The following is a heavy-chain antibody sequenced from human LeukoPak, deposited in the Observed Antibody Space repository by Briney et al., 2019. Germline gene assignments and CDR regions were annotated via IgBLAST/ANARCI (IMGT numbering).Heavy chain of an antibody. J-gene: IGHJ4*02. Sequence: GASVKVSCKASGGTFSSYAISWVRQAPGQGLEWMGRIIPILGIANYAQKFQGRVTITADKSTSTAYMELSSLRSEDTAVHYCARDSVRVGAAFDYWGQGTLVTVSS. D-gene: IGHD1-26*01. CDR3: ARDSVRVGAAFDY. CDR1: GGTFSSYA. V-gene: IGHV1-69*04. CDR2: IIPILGIA.